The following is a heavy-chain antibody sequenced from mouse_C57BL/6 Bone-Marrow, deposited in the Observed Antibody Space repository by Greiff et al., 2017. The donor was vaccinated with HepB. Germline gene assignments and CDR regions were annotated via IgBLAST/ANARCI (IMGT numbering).Heavy chain of an antibody. D-gene: IGHD1-1*01. CDR2: IHPNSGST. J-gene: IGHJ2*01. Sequence: VQLQQPGAELVKPGASVKLSCKASGYTFTSYWMHWVKQRPGQGLEWIGMIHPNSGSTNYNEKFKSKATLTVDKSSSTAYMQLSSLTSEDSAVYYCAREILRYQPDYFDYWGQGTTLTVSS. CDR1: GYTFTSYW. V-gene: IGHV1-64*01. CDR3: AREILRYQPDYFDY.